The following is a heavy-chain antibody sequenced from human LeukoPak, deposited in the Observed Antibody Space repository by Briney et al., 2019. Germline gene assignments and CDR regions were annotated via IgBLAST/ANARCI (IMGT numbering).Heavy chain of an antibody. Sequence: SQTLSLTCTVSGGSISSGSYYWSWIRQPAGKGLEWIGRIYTSGSTNYNPSLKSRVTISVDTSKNQFSLTVNSVTAADTAVYYCARVEKYYLGFDYWGQGTLVTVSS. D-gene: IGHD1-26*01. V-gene: IGHV4-61*02. CDR1: GGSISSGSYY. J-gene: IGHJ4*02. CDR2: IYTSGST. CDR3: ARVEKYYLGFDY.